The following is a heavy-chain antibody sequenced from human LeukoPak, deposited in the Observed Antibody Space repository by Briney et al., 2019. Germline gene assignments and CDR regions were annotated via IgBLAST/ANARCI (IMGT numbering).Heavy chain of an antibody. Sequence: GGSLRLSCAASGFTFSSFGMSWVRQAPGKGLEWVSAISGSGDSTYYADFVKGRFTISRDNSKNTLYLQMNSLRAEDTAVYYCAKPTHTPTYFDYWGQGTLVTVSS. CDR3: AKPTHTPTYFDY. V-gene: IGHV3-23*01. D-gene: IGHD2-15*01. J-gene: IGHJ4*02. CDR2: ISGSGDST. CDR1: GFTFSSFG.